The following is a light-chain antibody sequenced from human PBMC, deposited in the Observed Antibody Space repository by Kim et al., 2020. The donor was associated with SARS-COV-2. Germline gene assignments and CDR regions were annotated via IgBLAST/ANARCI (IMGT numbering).Light chain of an antibody. V-gene: IGKV3-11*01. CDR3: QQHTNWPPAPS. CDR1: RGFGSS. J-gene: IGKJ4*01. CDR2: DAA. Sequence: PGDGPTLHCSACRGFGSSLAWYHQTRGQAPRPLICDAAMRATGIPDRFSGSGSGTDFTLTISGLEPEDFAIYYCQQHTNWPPAPSFGGGTKVDIK.